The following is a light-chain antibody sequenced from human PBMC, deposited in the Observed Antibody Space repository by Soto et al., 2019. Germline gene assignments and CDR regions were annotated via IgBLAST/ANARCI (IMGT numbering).Light chain of an antibody. CDR3: QHSYCTPWT. CDR2: AAS. J-gene: IGKJ1*01. Sequence: DTQMTQSPSSLSASVGDTVTITCRASQGISNYLNWYQQKPGKAPNLLIYAASNLQSGVPSRFSGSGSGTEFTLTISSLQPDDFVSYYCQHSYCTPWTFGQGTKVDIK. V-gene: IGKV1-39*01. CDR1: QGISNY.